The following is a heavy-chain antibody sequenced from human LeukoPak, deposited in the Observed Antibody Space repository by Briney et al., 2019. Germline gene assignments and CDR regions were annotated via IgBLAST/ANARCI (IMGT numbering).Heavy chain of an antibody. CDR3: ARDVDTAMVDY. CDR2: INSDGSST. Sequence: PGGSLRLSCAASGFTFSSYWMHWVRQAPGKGLVWVSRINSDGSSTSYAVSVKGRFTISRDNAKNTLYLQMNSLRAEDTAVYYCARDVDTAMVDYWGQGTLVTVSS. CDR1: GFTFSSYW. J-gene: IGHJ4*02. D-gene: IGHD5-18*01. V-gene: IGHV3-74*01.